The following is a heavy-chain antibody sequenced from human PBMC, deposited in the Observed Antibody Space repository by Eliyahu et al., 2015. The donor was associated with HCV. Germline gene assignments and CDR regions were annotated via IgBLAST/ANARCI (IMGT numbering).Heavy chain of an antibody. Sequence: VQLVESGGGWVQPGGSLRLSCAVSGFTFSSYEMNWVRQAPGKGLEWVSYISSGSSALYYADSVQGRFTISRDDAKTSLSLQMNSLRAEDTAVYYCARGGRCDSTVCYAFNTFDIWGLGTTVTVSS. CDR1: GFTFSSYE. CDR3: ARGGRCDSTVCYAFNTFDI. V-gene: IGHV3-48*03. J-gene: IGHJ3*02. CDR2: ISSGSSAL. D-gene: IGHD2-2*01.